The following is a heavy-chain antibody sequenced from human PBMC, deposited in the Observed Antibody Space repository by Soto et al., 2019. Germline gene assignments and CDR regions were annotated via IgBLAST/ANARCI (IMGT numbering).Heavy chain of an antibody. CDR2: IIPIFGTA. J-gene: IGHJ4*01. CDR1: GGTFSSYA. CDR3: ARAPEYSSSWYYFDS. D-gene: IGHD6-13*01. Sequence: SVKVSCKASGGTFSSYAISWVRQAPGQGREWMGGIIPIFGTANYAQKFQGRVTITADESTSTAYMELSSLRSEDTAVYYCARAPEYSSSWYYFDSWGHGTLVTVSS. V-gene: IGHV1-69*13.